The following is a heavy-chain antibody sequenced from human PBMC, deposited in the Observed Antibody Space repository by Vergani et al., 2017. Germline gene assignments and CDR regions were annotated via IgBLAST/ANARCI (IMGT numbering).Heavy chain of an antibody. V-gene: IGHV4-59*01. Sequence: QVQLQESGPGLVKPSETLSLTCTVSGGSISSYYWSWIRQPPGKGLEWIGYIYYSGSTNYNPSLKSRVTISVDTSKNQFSLKLSSVTAADTAVDYCAGQFPIHYDDSSGYYLDYFDYWGQGTLVTVSS. CDR3: AGQFPIHYDDSSGYYLDYFDY. CDR2: IYYSGST. D-gene: IGHD3-22*01. J-gene: IGHJ4*02. CDR1: GGSISSYY.